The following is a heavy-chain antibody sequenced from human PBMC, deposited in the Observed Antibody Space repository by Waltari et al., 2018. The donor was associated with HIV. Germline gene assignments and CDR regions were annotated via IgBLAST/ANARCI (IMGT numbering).Heavy chain of an antibody. V-gene: IGHV3-49*04. CDR2: ITSKAYGGTT. D-gene: IGHD3-3*01. CDR3: ARVSFYDFWSGNYCFDY. J-gene: IGHJ4*02. Sequence: EVQLVESGGGFVQPGRSLRLSCTTSGFAFGDYALTWVRQAPGKGLEWVGFITSKAYGGTTQYAASVKGRVIISRDDSKSTAYLQMNSLRTEDTAMYYCARVSFYDFWSGNYCFDYWGQGTLVTVSS. CDR1: GFAFGDYA.